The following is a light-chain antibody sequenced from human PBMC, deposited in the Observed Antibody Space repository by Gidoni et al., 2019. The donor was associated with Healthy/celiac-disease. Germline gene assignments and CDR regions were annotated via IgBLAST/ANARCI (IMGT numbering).Light chain of an antibody. V-gene: IGKV3-11*01. CDR1: QSVSSY. J-gene: IGKJ4*01. CDR2: DAS. CDR3: QQRSNWPLT. Sequence: EIVLTQSPATLSLSPGERATLSCRASQSVSSYLAWYQQKPGQAPRLLIYDASNRATRIPARFRGSGSGTDFSLTISSLEPEDFAVYYCQQRSNWPLTFGGGTKVEIK.